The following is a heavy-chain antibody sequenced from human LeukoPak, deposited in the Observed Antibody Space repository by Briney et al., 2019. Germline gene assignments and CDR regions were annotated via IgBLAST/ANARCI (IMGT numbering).Heavy chain of an antibody. V-gene: IGHV1-18*01. CDR1: GYTFTSYG. CDR3: ARDNELMVYATSDAFDI. J-gene: IGHJ3*02. CDR2: ISAYNGNT. Sequence: ASVKVSCKASGYTFTSYGISWVRQAPGQGLEWMGWISAYNGNTNYAQKLQGRVTMTTDTSTSTAYMELRSLRSDDTAVYYCARDNELMVYATSDAFDIWGQGTMVTVSS. D-gene: IGHD2-8*01.